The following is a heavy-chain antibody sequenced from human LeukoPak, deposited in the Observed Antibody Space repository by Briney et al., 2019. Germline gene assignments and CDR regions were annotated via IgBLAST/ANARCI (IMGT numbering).Heavy chain of an antibody. V-gene: IGHV4-39*01. CDR3: ARQRYCSSTSCYNRGFFDY. J-gene: IGHJ4*02. CDR2: IYYSGST. Sequence: PSETLSLTCTVSGGSISSSSYYWGWIRQPPGKGLEWIGSIYYSGSTNYNPSLKSRVTIYVDTSRNQFSLQLSSVSAANTAVYYCARQRYCSSTSCYNRGFFDYWGQGTLVTVSS. D-gene: IGHD2-2*01. CDR1: GGSISSSSYY.